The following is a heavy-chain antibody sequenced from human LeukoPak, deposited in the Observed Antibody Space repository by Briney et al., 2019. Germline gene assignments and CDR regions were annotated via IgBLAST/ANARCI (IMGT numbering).Heavy chain of an antibody. Sequence: GGSLRLSCAASGFTFTECAMSWVRQAPGKGLEWVSSGSGSNTYYADSVKGRFTISRDNSKNTLYLQMNSLRAEDTAVYYCAKGGLLPAHVGPIDCWGQGTVVTASS. CDR2: GSGSNT. CDR1: GFTFTECA. J-gene: IGHJ4*02. V-gene: IGHV3-23*01. CDR3: AKGGLLPAHVGPIDC. D-gene: IGHD1-26*01.